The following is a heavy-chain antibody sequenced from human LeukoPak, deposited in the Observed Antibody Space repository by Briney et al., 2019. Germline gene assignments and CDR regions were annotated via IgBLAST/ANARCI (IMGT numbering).Heavy chain of an antibody. J-gene: IGHJ3*01. CDR2: INPNSGGT. CDR3: ARDRPVGAVGGSYRAP. D-gene: IGHD3-16*02. CDR1: GYTFTGYY. V-gene: IGHV1-2*02. Sequence: ASVKVSCKASGYTFTGYYMHWVRQAPGQRLEWMGWINPNSGGTNYAQKFQGRVSMTRDTSISTAYMELSRLRSDDTAVYYCARDRPVGAVGGSYRAPWGQGTMVTVSS.